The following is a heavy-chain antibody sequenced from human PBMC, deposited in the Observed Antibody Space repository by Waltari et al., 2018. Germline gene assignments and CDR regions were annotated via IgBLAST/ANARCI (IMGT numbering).Heavy chain of an antibody. J-gene: IGHJ4*02. V-gene: IGHV3-48*03. CDR1: GFTFSSYE. CDR3: ARAGDGYNYGYFDY. D-gene: IGHD5-12*01. CDR2: ISSSGSTI. Sequence: EVQLVESGGGLVQHGGSLRLSCAASGFTFSSYEMNWVRQAPGKGLEWVSYISSSGSTIYYADSVKGRLTISRDNAKNSLYLQMNSLRAEDTAVYYCARAGDGYNYGYFDYWGQGTLVTVSS.